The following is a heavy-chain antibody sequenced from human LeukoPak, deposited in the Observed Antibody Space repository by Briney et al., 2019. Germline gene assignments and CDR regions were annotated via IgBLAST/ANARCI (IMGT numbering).Heavy chain of an antibody. CDR3: ARDRGAYCGGDCYSGDAFDI. J-gene: IGHJ3*02. CDR2: IYTSGST. Sequence: SETLSLTCTVSGGSISSSSYYWSWIRQPAGKGLEWIGRIYTSGSTNYNPSLKSRVTMSVDTSKNQFSLKLSSVTAADTAVYYCARDRGAYCGGDCYSGDAFDIWGQGTMVTVSS. CDR1: GGSISSSSYY. D-gene: IGHD2-21*02. V-gene: IGHV4-61*02.